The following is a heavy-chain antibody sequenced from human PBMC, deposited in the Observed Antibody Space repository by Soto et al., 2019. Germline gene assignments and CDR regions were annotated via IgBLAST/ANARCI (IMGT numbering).Heavy chain of an antibody. V-gene: IGHV4-39*01. J-gene: IGHJ4*02. D-gene: IGHD6-25*01. CDR1: DDSIRSRTYY. CDR3: ARRIAATDTHYFDS. CDR2: IYYSGNT. Sequence: SETLSLTCNVSDDSIRSRTYYWGWIRQPPGKGLEWIASIYYSGNTYYNPSLKSRVAISVDRPKSQLSLRRSSVTAADTAVYYCARRIAATDTHYFDSWGQGILVTSPQ.